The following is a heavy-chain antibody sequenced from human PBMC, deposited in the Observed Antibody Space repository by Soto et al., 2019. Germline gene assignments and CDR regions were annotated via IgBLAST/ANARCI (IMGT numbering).Heavy chain of an antibody. V-gene: IGHV4-31*03. CDR3: AAGSHRYAPVDY. CDR2: IYYSGST. Sequence: QVHLQESGPGLVKPSQTLSLTSTVSSGSISSGGYYWSWIRQHPGKGLEWIGYIYYSGSTYYNPSLKSRVTISVDTSKNQFTLQLSSVTAADTAVYYCAAGSHRYAPVDYWGQGTLVTVSS. J-gene: IGHJ4*02. CDR1: SGSISSGGYY. D-gene: IGHD3-10*01.